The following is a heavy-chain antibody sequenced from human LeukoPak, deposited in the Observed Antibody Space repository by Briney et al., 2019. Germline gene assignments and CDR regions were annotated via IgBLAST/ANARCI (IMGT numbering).Heavy chain of an antibody. CDR1: GESVSSINGA. Sequence: QTLSVTCAISGESVSSINGAWNWIRQSPSRGLEWLGRTYYRSKWYTDYAPSVKGRITINPDTSRNQYSLQLDSVTPEDSAVYYCARDVGTSGWYTFWGQGTLVTVSS. V-gene: IGHV6-1*01. D-gene: IGHD6-19*01. J-gene: IGHJ4*02. CDR2: TYYRSKWYT. CDR3: ARDVGTSGWYTF.